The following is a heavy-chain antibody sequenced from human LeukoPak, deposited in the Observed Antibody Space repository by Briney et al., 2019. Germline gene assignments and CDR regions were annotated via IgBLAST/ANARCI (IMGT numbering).Heavy chain of an antibody. V-gene: IGHV1-18*01. CDR1: GYTFTSYG. CDR2: ISAYNGNT. CDR3: AREQKDYYGMDV. Sequence: ASVKVSCKASGYTFTSYGISWVRQAPGQGLEWMGWISAYNGNTNYAQKLQGRVTMTTDTSTSTAYRELRSLRADDTAVYYCAREQKDYYGMDVWGQGTTVTVSS. J-gene: IGHJ6*02.